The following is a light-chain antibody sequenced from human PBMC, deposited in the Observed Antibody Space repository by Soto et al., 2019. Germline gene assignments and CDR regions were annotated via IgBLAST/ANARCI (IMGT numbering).Light chain of an antibody. Sequence: IQMTQSPSTLSASEGDRVTITCRASQSISGWLAWYQQKPGKAPKLLIYKASNLESGVPSRFSGSGSGTEFTLTISSLQPDDSATYYCQRYNNYPFTFGPGTKVDIK. CDR3: QRYNNYPFT. CDR2: KAS. CDR1: QSISGW. V-gene: IGKV1-5*03. J-gene: IGKJ3*01.